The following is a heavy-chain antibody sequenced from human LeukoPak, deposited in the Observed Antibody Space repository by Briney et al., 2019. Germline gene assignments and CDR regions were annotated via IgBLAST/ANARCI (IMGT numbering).Heavy chain of an antibody. CDR3: ARRSTYYYDSSGYSWDY. CDR2: IYYSGST. Sequence: SETLSLTCTVSGGSISSSSYYWGWIRQPPGKGLEWIGSIYYSGSTYYNPSLKSRVTISVDTSKNQFSLKLSSVTAADTAVYYCARRSTYYYDSSGYSWDYWGQGTLVTVSS. V-gene: IGHV4-39*01. D-gene: IGHD3-22*01. J-gene: IGHJ4*02. CDR1: GGSISSSSYY.